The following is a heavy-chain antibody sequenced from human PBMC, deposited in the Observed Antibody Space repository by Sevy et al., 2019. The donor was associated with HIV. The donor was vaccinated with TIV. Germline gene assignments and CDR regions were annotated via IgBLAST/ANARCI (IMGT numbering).Heavy chain of an antibody. CDR3: AKDILQGYCSSTSCPTRDMDV. CDR1: GFTFDDYA. J-gene: IGHJ6*02. CDR2: ISWNSGSI. Sequence: GGSLRLSCAASGFTFDDYAMHWVRQAPGKGLVWVSGISWNSGSIGYADSVKGRFTISRDNAKNSLYLQMNSLRAEDTSLYYCAKDILQGYCSSTSCPTRDMDVWGQGTTDTFSS. V-gene: IGHV3-9*01. D-gene: IGHD2-2*01.